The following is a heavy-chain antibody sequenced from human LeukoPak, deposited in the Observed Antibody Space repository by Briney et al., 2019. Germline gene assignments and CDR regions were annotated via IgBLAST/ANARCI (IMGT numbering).Heavy chain of an antibody. CDR1: GGSFSGYY. V-gene: IGHV4-34*01. CDR2: INHSGST. J-gene: IGHJ4*02. Sequence: SETLSLTCAVYGGSFSGYYWSWIRQPPGKGLEWIGEINHSGSTNYNPSLKSRVTISVDTSKNQFSLKLSSVTAADTAVYYCASMGSGRKGPFEYWGQGTLVTVSS. D-gene: IGHD3-10*01. CDR3: ASMGSGRKGPFEY.